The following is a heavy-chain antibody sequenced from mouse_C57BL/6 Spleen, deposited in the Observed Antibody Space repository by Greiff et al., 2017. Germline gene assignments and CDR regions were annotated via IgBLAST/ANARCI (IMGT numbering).Heavy chain of an antibody. D-gene: IGHD1-1*01. CDR2: IRNKATGYTT. V-gene: IGHV7-3*01. CDR1: GFTFTDYY. Sequence: EVKLQESGGGLVQPGGSLSLSCAASGFTFTDYYMSWVRQPPGKALEWLGFIRNKATGYTTEYSASVKGRFTISRDNSQSILYLQMNALRAEDSATYYCARSPPYYYGSSYFDDWGQGTTLTVSS. J-gene: IGHJ2*01. CDR3: ARSPPYYYGSSYFDD.